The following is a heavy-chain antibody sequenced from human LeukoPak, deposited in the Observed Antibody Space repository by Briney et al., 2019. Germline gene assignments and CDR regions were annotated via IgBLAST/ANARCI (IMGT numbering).Heavy chain of an antibody. CDR1: GFTFANAG. CDR3: SSSGSRWDYFDY. Sequence: KPGGSLILSCAFSGFTFANAGMTWVRQARRKGLEWGGRIKRKNDGGATDYATPVKGRFTISRDASINTLYLRMNSLRTEDTAVYYCSSSGSRWDYFDYWGQGALVTVSS. CDR2: IKRKNDGGAT. V-gene: IGHV3-15*01. J-gene: IGHJ4*02. D-gene: IGHD6-13*01.